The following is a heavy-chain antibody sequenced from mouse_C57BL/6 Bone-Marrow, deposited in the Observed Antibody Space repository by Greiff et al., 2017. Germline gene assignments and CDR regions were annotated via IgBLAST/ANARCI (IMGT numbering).Heavy chain of an antibody. Sequence: EVKLQESGPGLVKPSQSLSLTCSVTGYSITSGYYWNWIRQFPGNKLEWMGYISYDGSNNYNPSLKNRISITRDTSKNQFFLKLNSVTTEDTATNYCARAGTTVVARYYFDYWGQGTTLTVSS. CDR1: GYSITSGYY. J-gene: IGHJ2*01. CDR2: ISYDGSN. D-gene: IGHD1-1*01. V-gene: IGHV3-6*01. CDR3: ARAGTTVVARYYFDY.